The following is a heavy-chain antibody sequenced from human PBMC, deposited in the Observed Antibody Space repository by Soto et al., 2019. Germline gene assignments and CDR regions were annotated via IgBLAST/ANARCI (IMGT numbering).Heavy chain of an antibody. V-gene: IGHV3-30-3*01. D-gene: IGHD7-27*01. CDR1: GFTFSSYA. Sequence: QVQLVESGGGVVQPGRSLRLSCAASGFTFSSYAMHWVRQAPGKGLEWVAIISYDGSNKYYADSVKGRFTISRDNSKNTLYLQMNSRRAEDTAGYYWARDPKPARTWGYYYYGMDVWGQGTTVTVSS. CDR3: ARDPKPARTWGYYYYGMDV. J-gene: IGHJ6*02. CDR2: ISYDGSNK.